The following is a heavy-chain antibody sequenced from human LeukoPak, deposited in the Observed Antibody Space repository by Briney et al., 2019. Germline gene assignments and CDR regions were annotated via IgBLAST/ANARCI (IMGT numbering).Heavy chain of an antibody. D-gene: IGHD2-15*01. CDR3: AREDCSGGSCYGY. V-gene: IGHV3-21*01. CDR2: ISSSSSYI. J-gene: IGHJ4*02. Sequence: GGSLRLSCAASGFTFSSYSMNWVRQAPGKGLEWVSSISSSSSYIYYADSVKGRFTISRDNAKNSLYLQMNSLRAEDTAVYYCAREDCSGGSCYGYWGQRTLVTVSS. CDR1: GFTFSSYS.